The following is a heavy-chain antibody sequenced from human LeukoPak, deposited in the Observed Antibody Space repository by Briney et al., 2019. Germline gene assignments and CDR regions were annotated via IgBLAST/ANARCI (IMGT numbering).Heavy chain of an antibody. D-gene: IGHD5-24*01. CDR1: GYTFTSQW. J-gene: IGHJ5*01. V-gene: IGHV5-51*01. CDR3: ARLNGYIDS. CDR2: VFPRDSDT. Sequence: GESLKISCKGYGYTFTSQWIGWVRQMPGKGLEWMGIVFPRDSDTRYSPSFKGRVTISVDKPVNSAYLQWTSLKASDTAIYYCARLNGYIDSWGQGTQVTVSS.